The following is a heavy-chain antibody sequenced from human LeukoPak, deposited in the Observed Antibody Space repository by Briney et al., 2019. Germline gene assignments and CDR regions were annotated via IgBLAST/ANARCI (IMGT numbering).Heavy chain of an antibody. J-gene: IGHJ4*02. CDR1: GGSISSYY. D-gene: IGHD3-9*01. CDR3: ARSVGRLVTYYFDY. CDR2: IYTSGST. Sequence: TSETLSLTCTVSGGSISSYYWSWIRQPAGKGLEWIGRIYTSGSTNYNPSLKSRVTMSVDTSKNQFSLKLSSVTAADTAVYYCARSVGRLVTYYFDYWGQGTLVTVSS. V-gene: IGHV4-4*07.